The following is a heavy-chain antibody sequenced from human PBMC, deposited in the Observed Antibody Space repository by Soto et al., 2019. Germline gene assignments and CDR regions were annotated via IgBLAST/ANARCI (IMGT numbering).Heavy chain of an antibody. J-gene: IGHJ3*02. D-gene: IGHD1-26*01. V-gene: IGHV1-69*13. CDR2: IIPIFGTA. CDR1: GGTFSSYS. Sequence: SVKVSCKASGGTFSSYSIGWVRQAPGQGLEWMGGIIPIFGTANYAQKFQGRVTITADESTSTAYMELSSLRSEDTAVYYCARVESGSYTVDAFDIWGQGTMVTVSS. CDR3: ARVESGSYTVDAFDI.